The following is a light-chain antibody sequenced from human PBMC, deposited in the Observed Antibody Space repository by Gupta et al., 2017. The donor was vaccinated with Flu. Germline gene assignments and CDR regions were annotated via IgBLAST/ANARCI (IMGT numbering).Light chain of an antibody. Sequence: RVTISCSGSSSNIGSNTVNWYHQLPGTAPKRRSYSNNQRPSGVPDRFSGSKAGTSASLAISGLQSEDEADYYWAASDDSLNGWVFGGGTKLTVL. CDR3: AASDDSLNGWV. J-gene: IGLJ3*02. CDR2: SNN. V-gene: IGLV1-44*01. CDR1: SSNIGSNT.